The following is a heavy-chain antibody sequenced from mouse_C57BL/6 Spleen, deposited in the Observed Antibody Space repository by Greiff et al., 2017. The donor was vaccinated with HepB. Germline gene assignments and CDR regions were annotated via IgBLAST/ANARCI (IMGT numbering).Heavy chain of an antibody. CDR1: GYSFTGYF. J-gene: IGHJ3*01. CDR3: ARHYGSSYGGWFAY. V-gene: IGHV1-20*01. CDR2: INPYNGDT. D-gene: IGHD1-1*01. Sequence: VQLQQSGPELVKPGDSVKISCKASGYSFTGYFMNWVMQSHGKSLEWIGRINPYNGDTFYNQKFKGKATLTVDKSSSTAHMELRSLTSEDSAVYYCARHYGSSYGGWFAYWGQGTLVTVSA.